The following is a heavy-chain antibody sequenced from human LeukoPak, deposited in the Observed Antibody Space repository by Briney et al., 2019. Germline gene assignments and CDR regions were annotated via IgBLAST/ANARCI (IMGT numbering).Heavy chain of an antibody. D-gene: IGHD4-17*01. CDR1: GFTFSNYP. CDR2: INTNGDNT. CDR3: ALPLRDGDFYFDY. V-gene: IGHV3-64D*09. J-gene: IGHJ4*02. Sequence: GGSLRLSCSASGFTFSNYPMHWVRQAPGKGLEYVSAINTNGDNTYYADSVKGRFTISRDNSKNTLYLQMSSLRAEDTAVYYCALPLRDGDFYFDYWGQGALVTVSS.